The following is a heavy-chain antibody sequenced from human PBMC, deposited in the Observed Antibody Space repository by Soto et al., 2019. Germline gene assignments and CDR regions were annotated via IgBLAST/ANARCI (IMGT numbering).Heavy chain of an antibody. V-gene: IGHV1-69*01. Sequence: QVQLVQSGAEVKKPGSSVKVSCKASGGTFSSYAISWVRQAPGQGLEWMGGIIPTFGTANYAQKFQGRVTITADESTSTAYMELSSLRSEDTAVYYCGTPVVPAAIPYYYYYGMDVWGQGTTVTVSS. CDR2: IIPTFGTA. J-gene: IGHJ6*02. D-gene: IGHD2-2*01. CDR3: GTPVVPAAIPYYYYYGMDV. CDR1: GGTFSSYA.